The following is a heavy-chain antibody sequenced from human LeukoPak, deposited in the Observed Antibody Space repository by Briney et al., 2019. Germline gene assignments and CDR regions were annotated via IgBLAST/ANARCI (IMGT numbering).Heavy chain of an antibody. Sequence: NSGGSLRLSCAASGFTVSSNYMSWVRQAPGKGLEWISYISSSSTIIKYADSVRGRFTISRDDARESLYLQMSSLRADDTAIYYCGASRQYVGAFDIWGEGTVVTVSS. CDR2: ISSSSTII. CDR1: GFTVSSNY. V-gene: IGHV3-11*04. J-gene: IGHJ3*02. D-gene: IGHD3-16*01. CDR3: GASRQYVGAFDI.